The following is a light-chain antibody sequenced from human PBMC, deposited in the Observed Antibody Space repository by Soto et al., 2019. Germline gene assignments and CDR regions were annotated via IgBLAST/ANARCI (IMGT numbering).Light chain of an antibody. V-gene: IGKV1-5*01. J-gene: IGKJ1*01. CDR3: QQTYSAPPL. CDR1: HSISSW. Sequence: DIQMTQSPSTLSASVGDRVTITCRASHSISSWLAWYQQKPGKAPNLLIYAASTLESGVPSRFSGSGSGTDFTLSINSLQREDFATYYCQQTYSAPPLFGQGTKVDIK. CDR2: AAS.